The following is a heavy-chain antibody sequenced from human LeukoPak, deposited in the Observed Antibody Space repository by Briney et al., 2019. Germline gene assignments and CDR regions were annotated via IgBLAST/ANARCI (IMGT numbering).Heavy chain of an antibody. D-gene: IGHD5-18*01. Sequence: SETLSLTCTVSGGSISSYYWSWIRQPPGKGLEWIGYIYYSGSTYYNPSLKSRGTISVDTSKNQFSLKLSSVTAADTAVYYCAREDRYSYGYFYYWGQGTLVTVSS. CDR2: IYYSGST. CDR1: GGSISSYY. CDR3: AREDRYSYGYFYY. V-gene: IGHV4-59*12. J-gene: IGHJ4*02.